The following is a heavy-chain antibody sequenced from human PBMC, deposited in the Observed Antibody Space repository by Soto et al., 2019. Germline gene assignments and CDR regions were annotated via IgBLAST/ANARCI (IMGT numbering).Heavy chain of an antibody. D-gene: IGHD3-16*02. V-gene: IGHV1-69*13. CDR3: ASGYPDAFDI. CDR1: GGTFSSYA. Sequence: ASVKVSCKASGGTFSSYAISWVRQAPGQGLEWMGGIIPIFGTANYAQKFQGRVTITADESTSTAYMELSSLRSEDMAVYYCASGYPDAFDIWGQGTMVTVSS. J-gene: IGHJ3*02. CDR2: IIPIFGTA.